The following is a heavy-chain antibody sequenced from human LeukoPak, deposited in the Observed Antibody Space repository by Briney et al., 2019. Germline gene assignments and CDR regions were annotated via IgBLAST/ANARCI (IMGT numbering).Heavy chain of an antibody. CDR3: ARDNTGYNYGMDV. J-gene: IGHJ6*02. Sequence: ASVKVSCKASGYTFTTYGINWVRQAPGQGLEWMAWISPYSGNTHYAQSLQGRVTVTTDTSTSTAYMELRSLRSDDTAVYYCARDNTGYNYGMDVWGQGTTVTVSS. D-gene: IGHD3-9*01. CDR1: GYTFTTYG. CDR2: ISPYSGNT. V-gene: IGHV1-18*01.